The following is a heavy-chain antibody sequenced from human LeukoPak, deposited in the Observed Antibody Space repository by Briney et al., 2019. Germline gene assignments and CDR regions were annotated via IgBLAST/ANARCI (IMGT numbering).Heavy chain of an antibody. V-gene: IGHV1-18*01. CDR2: ISAYNGNT. CDR1: GYTFTSYG. D-gene: IGHD3-3*01. J-gene: IGHJ3*02. CDR3: ARVYYDFWSGYEYDAFDI. Sequence: GASVKVSCKASGYTFTSYGISWVRQAPGQGLEWRGWISAYNGNTNYAQKLQGRDTMTTDTSTSTAYMELRSLRSDDTAVYYCARVYYDFWSGYEYDAFDIWGQGTMVTVSS.